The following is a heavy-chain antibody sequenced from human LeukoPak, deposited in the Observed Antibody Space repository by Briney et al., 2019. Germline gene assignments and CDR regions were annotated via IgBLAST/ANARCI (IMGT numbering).Heavy chain of an antibody. Sequence: ASVKVSCKASGYTFTGYYMHWVRQAPGQGLEWVGIINPSGGSTSYAQKFQGRVTMTRDTSTSTVYMELSSLRSEDTAVYYCAIDGEGATISDYFDYWGQGTLVTVSS. CDR1: GYTFTGYY. J-gene: IGHJ4*02. V-gene: IGHV1-46*01. CDR3: AIDGEGATISDYFDY. D-gene: IGHD1-26*01. CDR2: INPSGGST.